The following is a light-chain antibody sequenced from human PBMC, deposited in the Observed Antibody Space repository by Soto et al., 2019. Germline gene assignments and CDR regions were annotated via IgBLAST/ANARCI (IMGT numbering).Light chain of an antibody. Sequence: QSALTQPASVSGSPGQSITISCTGTSSDVGAYDYVSWYQVHPGEAPKLIISEVSNRPSGVSNRFSGSKSGNTASLTISGLQAEDEADYYCSSYTSIPTPYVFGTGTKVTVL. CDR2: EVS. CDR1: SSDVGAYDY. V-gene: IGLV2-14*01. J-gene: IGLJ1*01. CDR3: SSYTSIPTPYV.